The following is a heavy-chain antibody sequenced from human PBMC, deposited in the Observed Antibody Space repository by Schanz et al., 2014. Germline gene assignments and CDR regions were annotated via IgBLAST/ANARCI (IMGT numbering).Heavy chain of an antibody. CDR3: ARARGWELQSNAFDI. V-gene: IGHV4-59*01. CDR2: IHYSGST. D-gene: IGHD1-26*01. J-gene: IGHJ3*02. Sequence: QVQLQESGPGLVKPSETLSLTCTVSNVSISSYYWSWIRQPPGKGLEWIGYIHYSGSTNYKASLKSRITRSAHTSKTQFSLKLTSVTAADTAVYCWARARGWELQSNAFDIWGQGTMVTVSS. CDR1: NVSISSYY.